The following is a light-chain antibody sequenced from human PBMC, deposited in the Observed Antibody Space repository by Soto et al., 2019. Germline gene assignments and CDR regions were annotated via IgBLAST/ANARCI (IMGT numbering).Light chain of an antibody. V-gene: IGKV3-15*01. J-gene: IGKJ1*01. CDR3: QQYNNWPPWT. CDR2: GAS. CDR1: QSVSGN. Sequence: EIVMTQSPATLSVSPGERATLSCRARQSVSGNLAWYQQKPGQAPRLLIYGASTRATGIPARFSGSGSGTEFTLTISGMQSEDFAVYYCQQYNNWPPWTFGQGTKVEIK.